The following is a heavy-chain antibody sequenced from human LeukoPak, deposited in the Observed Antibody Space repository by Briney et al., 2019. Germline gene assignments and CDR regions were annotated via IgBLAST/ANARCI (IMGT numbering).Heavy chain of an antibody. CDR3: ARTMVRGVIITYAFDY. CDR1: GFTFSRYA. J-gene: IGHJ4*02. CDR2: TSSSDAGT. D-gene: IGHD3-10*01. Sequence: GGSLRLSCAASGFTFSRYAMNWIRQAPGKGLEWVSATSSSDAGTYYADSVRGRFTISRDNSKNTLYLQMNSLRAEDAAVYYCARTMVRGVIITYAFDYWGQGTLVTVSS. V-gene: IGHV3-23*01.